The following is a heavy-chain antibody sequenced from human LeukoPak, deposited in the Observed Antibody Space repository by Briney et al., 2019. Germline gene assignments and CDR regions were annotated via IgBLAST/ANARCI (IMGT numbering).Heavy chain of an antibody. V-gene: IGHV1-69*05. J-gene: IGHJ5*02. Sequence: ASVKVSCKASGGTFSSYAISWVRQAPGQGLEWMGGIIPIFRTANYPQKFQGRVTITTDESTSTAYMELSSLRSEDTAVYYCARSTHAFHGSGSTYNCFDPWGQGTLVTVSS. CDR3: ARSTHAFHGSGSTYNCFDP. CDR2: IIPIFRTA. CDR1: GGTFSSYA. D-gene: IGHD3-10*01.